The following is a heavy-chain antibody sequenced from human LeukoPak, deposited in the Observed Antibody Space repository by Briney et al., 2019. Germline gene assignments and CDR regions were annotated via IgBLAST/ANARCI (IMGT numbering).Heavy chain of an antibody. CDR1: GDSVSSVSGG. D-gene: IGHD3-10*01. Sequence: SQSLSLTCAISGDSVSSVSGGWNWIRQSPSRGLEWLGRTYYRSEWHIDYAEFVKSRITINPDTSKNQFSLQLKSVTPEDTAVYYCVRGGLVRGTLNSLSAFDIWGQGTMVTVSS. J-gene: IGHJ3*02. V-gene: IGHV6-1*01. CDR2: TYYRSEWHI. CDR3: VRGGLVRGTLNSLSAFDI.